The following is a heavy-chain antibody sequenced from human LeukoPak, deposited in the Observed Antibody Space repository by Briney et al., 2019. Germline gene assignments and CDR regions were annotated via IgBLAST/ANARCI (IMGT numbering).Heavy chain of an antibody. J-gene: IGHJ6*03. CDR1: GYSISSGYY. CDR2: IDHSGST. CDR3: ARDFSSSSTVYYYYYMDV. V-gene: IGHV4-38-2*02. D-gene: IGHD6-6*01. Sequence: PSETLSLTCTVSGYSISSGYYWGWIRQPPGKGLEWTGSIDHSGSTYYNPSLKSRVTISLDTSKNQFSLKLSSVTAADTAIYYCARDFSSSSTVYYYYYMDVWGKGTTVTVSS.